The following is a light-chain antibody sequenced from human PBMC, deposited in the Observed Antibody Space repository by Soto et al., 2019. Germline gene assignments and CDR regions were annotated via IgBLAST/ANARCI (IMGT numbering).Light chain of an antibody. CDR3: QQLNSYPLT. V-gene: IGKV1-9*01. CDR2: AAS. CDR1: QGITNY. J-gene: IGKJ4*01. Sequence: DILLTQSQSFLSASVGDRVIITCSASQGITNYLAWYQQKPGKAPKLLIYAASTLQSGVPSRFSGSGSGAEFTLTISSLQPEDFATYYCQQLNSYPLTFGGGTKVEIK.